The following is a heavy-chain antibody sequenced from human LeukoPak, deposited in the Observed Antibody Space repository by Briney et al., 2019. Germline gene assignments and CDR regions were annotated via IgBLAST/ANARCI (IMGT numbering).Heavy chain of an antibody. J-gene: IGHJ4*02. CDR1: GFTFSSYA. D-gene: IGHD3-22*01. CDR2: ISGSGGST. V-gene: IGHV3-23*01. CDR3: AKEPYDSSLYYFDY. Sequence: PGASLRLSCAASGFTFSSYAMSWVRQAPGKGLEWVSAISGSGGSTYYADSVKGRFTISRDSSKNTLYLQMNSLRAEDTAVYYCAKEPYDSSLYYFDYWGQGTLVTVSS.